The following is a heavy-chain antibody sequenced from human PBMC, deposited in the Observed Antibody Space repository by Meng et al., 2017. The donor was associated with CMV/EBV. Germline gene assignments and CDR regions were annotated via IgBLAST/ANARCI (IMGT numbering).Heavy chain of an antibody. CDR3: ARDLTRDLFGVVIPFDY. V-gene: IGHV1-46*01. D-gene: IGHD3-3*01. CDR2: INPSGGST. J-gene: IGHJ4*02. CDR1: GYTFTSYY. Sequence: ASVKVSCKASGYTFTSYYMHWVRQAPGQGLEWIGIINPSGGSTSYAQKFQGRVTMTRDTSTSTVYMELSSLRSEDTAVYYCARDLTRDLFGVVIPFDYWGQGTLVTVSS.